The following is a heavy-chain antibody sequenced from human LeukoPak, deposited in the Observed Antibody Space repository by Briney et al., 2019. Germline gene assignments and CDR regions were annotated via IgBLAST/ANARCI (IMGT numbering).Heavy chain of an antibody. CDR1: GFTFDDYG. J-gene: IGHJ4*02. CDR2: ITWNGDST. V-gene: IGHV3-43*01. Sequence: GGSLRLSCAASGFTFDDYGMSWVRQAPGKGLEWLSLITWNGDSTYYADSVEGRFTISRDDSKNSLYLQMNSLKTEDTALYYCAKDVMIYARGGPDHWGQGTLVTVSS. D-gene: IGHD2-8*01. CDR3: AKDVMIYARGGPDH.